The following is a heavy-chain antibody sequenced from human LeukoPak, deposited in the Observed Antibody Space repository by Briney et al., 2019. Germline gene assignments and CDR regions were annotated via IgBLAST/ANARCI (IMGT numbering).Heavy chain of an antibody. CDR1: GFTFSSYG. CDR2: ISSSSSYI. D-gene: IGHD3-10*01. V-gene: IGHV3-21*01. CDR3: ARATRFGEFGWDYYYMDV. Sequence: GGTLRLSCAASGFTFSSYGMSWVRQAPGKGLEWVSSISSSSSYICYADSVKGRFTISRDNAKNSLYLQMNSLRAEDTAVYYCARATRFGEFGWDYYYMDVWGKGTTVTVSS. J-gene: IGHJ6*03.